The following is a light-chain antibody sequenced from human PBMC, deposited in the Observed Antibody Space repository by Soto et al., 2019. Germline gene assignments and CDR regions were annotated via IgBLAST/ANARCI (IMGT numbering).Light chain of an antibody. Sequence: EIVMTQSPGPLYVSPGDGATLSCRASESVNRILAWYQHKPGQAPRHLIYGASPRAAGVPVRFSGSGSGTEFTLTISSLQSEDLAVYYCQQYNSWPRTFGQGTKVEIK. V-gene: IGKV3-15*01. CDR1: ESVNRI. CDR2: GAS. CDR3: QQYNSWPRT. J-gene: IGKJ1*01.